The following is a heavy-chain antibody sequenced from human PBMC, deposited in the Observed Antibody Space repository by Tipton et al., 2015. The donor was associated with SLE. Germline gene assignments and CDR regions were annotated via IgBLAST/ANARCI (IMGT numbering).Heavy chain of an antibody. Sequence: TLSLTCNVSGGSINRSSFYWCWTRQPPGKGLEWIGSTHYSWRTYYNPSLKSRVTSSVDTSKNQFSLTLSSVTAADTALYYCARHSPTQSRTSKDAFDIWGQGTMLTVSS. V-gene: IGHV4-39*01. D-gene: IGHD6-13*01. CDR3: ARHSPTQSRTSKDAFDI. CDR2: THYSWRT. CDR1: GGSINRSSFY. J-gene: IGHJ3*02.